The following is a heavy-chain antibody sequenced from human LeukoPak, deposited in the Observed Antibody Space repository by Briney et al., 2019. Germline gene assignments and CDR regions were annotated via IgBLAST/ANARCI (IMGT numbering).Heavy chain of an antibody. CDR3: AKDSHDFWSGYYRGHFDY. Sequence: PGGSLRLSCAASGFTFSSYGMHWVRQAPGKGLEWVAFIRYDGSNKYYADSVKGRFTISRDNSKNTLYLQMNSLRAEDTAVYYCAKDSHDFWSGYYRGHFDYWGQGTLVTVSS. CDR2: IRYDGSNK. J-gene: IGHJ4*02. V-gene: IGHV3-30*02. D-gene: IGHD3-3*01. CDR1: GFTFSSYG.